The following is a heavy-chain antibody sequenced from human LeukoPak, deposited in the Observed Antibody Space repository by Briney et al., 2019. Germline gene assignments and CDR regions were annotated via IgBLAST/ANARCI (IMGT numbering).Heavy chain of an antibody. J-gene: IGHJ4*02. D-gene: IGHD1-1*01. CDR1: GYTFTTFG. CDR2: ISTYNDNT. V-gene: IGHV1-18*01. CDR3: ARDAIQGRLTSDY. Sequence: ASVKVSCMASGYTFTTFGISWVRQAPGQGLEWMGWISTYNDNTNYAQNLQGRVTMTTDTSTSTAYMELRSLRSDDTAVYYCARDAIQGRLTSDYWGQGTLVTVSS.